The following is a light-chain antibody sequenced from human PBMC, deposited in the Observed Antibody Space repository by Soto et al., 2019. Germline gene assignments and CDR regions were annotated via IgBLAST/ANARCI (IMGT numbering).Light chain of an antibody. CDR1: QSINRW. Sequence: DIQMTHSPSTLSASVGDRVTITCRASQSINRWLAWYQQKPGKAPKLLIYKASTLESGVPSRFSGGGLGTEFSLNITSLQPDDFATYYCQQYSTYPYIFGQGTK. V-gene: IGKV1-5*03. CDR2: KAS. J-gene: IGKJ2*01. CDR3: QQYSTYPYI.